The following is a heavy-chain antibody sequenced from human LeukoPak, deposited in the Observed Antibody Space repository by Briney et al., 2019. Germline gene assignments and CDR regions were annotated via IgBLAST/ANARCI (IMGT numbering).Heavy chain of an antibody. J-gene: IGHJ2*01. CDR3: ANSIAARRKYFDL. V-gene: IGHV4-34*01. CDR1: GGSLSGYY. CDR2: INHSGST. D-gene: IGHD6-6*01. Sequence: SETLSLTCAVYGGSLSGYYWSWIRQPPGKGLEWIGEINHSGSTNYNPSLKSRVTISVDTSKNQFSLKLSSVTAADTAVYYCANSIAARRKYFDLWGRGTLVTVSS.